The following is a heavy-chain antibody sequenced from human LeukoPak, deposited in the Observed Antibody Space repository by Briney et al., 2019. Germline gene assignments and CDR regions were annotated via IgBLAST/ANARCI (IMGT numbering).Heavy chain of an antibody. CDR1: GFTFSSYA. CDR3: ARDRGSIVASNWFDP. D-gene: IGHD2-15*01. CDR2: ISYDGSNK. Sequence: GRSLRLSCAASGFTFSSYAMHWVRQAPGKGLEWVAVISYDGSNKYYADSVKGRFTISRDNSKNTLYLQMNSLRAEDTAVYYCARDRGSIVASNWFDPWGQGTLVTVSS. V-gene: IGHV3-30-3*01. J-gene: IGHJ5*02.